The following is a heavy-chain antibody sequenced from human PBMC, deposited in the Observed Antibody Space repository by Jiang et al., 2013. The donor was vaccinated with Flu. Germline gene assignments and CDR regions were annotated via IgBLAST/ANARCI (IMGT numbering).Heavy chain of an antibody. CDR1: GYIFNAFY. V-gene: IGHV1-2*02. CDR3: ARASRYSSGWLSWFDP. J-gene: IGHJ5*02. CDR2: INAHSGGT. D-gene: IGHD6-19*01. Sequence: SGAEVKKPGASVNVSCAASGYIFNAFYIHWVRQAPGQGLEWMGWINAHSGGTNYAQKFQGRATMTRDRSTNTAYMELSSLTSGDTAVYFCARASRYSSGWLSWFDPWGQGTLVTVTS.